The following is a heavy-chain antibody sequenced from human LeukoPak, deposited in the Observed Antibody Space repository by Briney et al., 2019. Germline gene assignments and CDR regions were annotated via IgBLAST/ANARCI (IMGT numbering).Heavy chain of an antibody. CDR3: ARWAATSPYYYYYYGIDV. J-gene: IGHJ6*02. CDR2: TRNKANSYTT. Sequence: GGSLRLSCAASGFTFSDHYMDWVRQAPGKGLEWVGRTRNKANSYTTEYAASVKGRFTISRDDSKNSLYLQMNSLKTEDAAVYYCARWAATSPYYYYYYGIDVWGQGTTVTVSS. CDR1: GFTFSDHY. V-gene: IGHV3-72*01. D-gene: IGHD4-11*01.